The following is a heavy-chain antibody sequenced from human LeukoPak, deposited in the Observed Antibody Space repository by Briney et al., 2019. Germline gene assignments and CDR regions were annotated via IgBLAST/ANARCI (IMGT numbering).Heavy chain of an antibody. D-gene: IGHD2-15*01. V-gene: IGHV3-30*02. CDR3: AKARRGRGYCSGGSCLPLDY. CDR2: IRYDGSNK. Sequence: GGSLRLSCAASGFTFSSYGMHWVRQAPGKGLEWVAFIRYDGSNKYYADSVKGRFTISRDNSKNTLYLQMNSLRAEDTAVYYCAKARRGRGYCSGGSCLPLDYWGQGTLVTVSS. CDR1: GFTFSSYG. J-gene: IGHJ4*02.